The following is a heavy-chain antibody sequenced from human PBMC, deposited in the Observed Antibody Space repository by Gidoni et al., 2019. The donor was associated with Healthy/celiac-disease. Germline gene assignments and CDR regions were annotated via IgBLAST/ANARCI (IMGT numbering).Heavy chain of an antibody. CDR1: GFTFSSYA. J-gene: IGHJ3*02. CDR3: AKDVGHDYGDSDAFDI. Sequence: EVQLLESGGGLVQPGGSLRLSCAASGFTFSSYAMSWVRQAPGKGLGWVSAISGSGGSTYYADSVKGRFTISRDNSKNTLYLQMNSLRAEDTAVYYCAKDVGHDYGDSDAFDIWGQGTNGHRLF. CDR2: ISGSGGST. V-gene: IGHV3-23*01. D-gene: IGHD4-17*01.